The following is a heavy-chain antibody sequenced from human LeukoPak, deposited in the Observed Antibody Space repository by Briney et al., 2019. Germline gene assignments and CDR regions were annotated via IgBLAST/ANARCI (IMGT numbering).Heavy chain of an antibody. Sequence: ASVKVSCKASGYTFTGYYMHWVRQAPGQGLEWMGRINPNSGGTNYAQKFQGRVTVTRGTSISTAYMELSRLTSDDTAVYYCARGAETTTNWFDPWAREPWSPSPQ. CDR2: INPNSGGT. V-gene: IGHV1-2*06. J-gene: IGHJ5*02. D-gene: IGHD1-7*01. CDR1: GYTFTGYY. CDR3: ARGAETTTNWFDP.